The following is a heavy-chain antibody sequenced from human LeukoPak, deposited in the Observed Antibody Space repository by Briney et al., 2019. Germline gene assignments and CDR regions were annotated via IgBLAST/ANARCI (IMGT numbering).Heavy chain of an antibody. V-gene: IGHV1-18*01. J-gene: IGHJ6*02. Sequence: ASVKVSCKASGYTFTSYGISWVRQAPGQGLEWMGWISAYNGNTNYAQKLQGRVTMTTDTSTSTAYMELRSLRSDDTAVYYCARDLGGEDTATSYGMDVWGQGTTVTVSS. CDR2: ISAYNGNT. D-gene: IGHD5-18*01. CDR1: GYTFTSYG. CDR3: ARDLGGEDTATSYGMDV.